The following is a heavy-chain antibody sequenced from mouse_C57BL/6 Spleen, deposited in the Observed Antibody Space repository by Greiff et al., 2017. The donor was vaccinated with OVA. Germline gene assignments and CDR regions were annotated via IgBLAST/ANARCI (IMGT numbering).Heavy chain of an antibody. CDR2: IYPGSGST. V-gene: IGHV1-9*01. CDR1: GYTFTGYW. CDR3: AETLSSGFAY. Sequence: VQLQQSGAELMKPGASVKLSCKASGYTFTGYWIEWVKQRPGHGLEWIGEIYPGSGSTNYNEKFKGKATFTAATSSNTAYMQLSSLTTEDSAIYYCAETLSSGFAYWGQGTLVTVSA. J-gene: IGHJ3*01.